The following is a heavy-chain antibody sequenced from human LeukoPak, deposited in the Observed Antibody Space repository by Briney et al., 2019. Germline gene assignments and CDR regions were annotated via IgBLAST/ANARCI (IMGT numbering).Heavy chain of an antibody. CDR3: ARDRRIAVAGDYYYYYMDV. V-gene: IGHV1-3*03. Sequence: GASVKVSCKASGYTFTSYAMHWVRQAPGQRLEWMGWINAGNGNTKYSQEFQGRVTITRDTSASTAYMELSSLRSEDMAVYYCARDRRIAVAGDYYYYYMDVWGKGTTVTVSS. CDR2: INAGNGNT. J-gene: IGHJ6*03. D-gene: IGHD6-19*01. CDR1: GYTFTSYA.